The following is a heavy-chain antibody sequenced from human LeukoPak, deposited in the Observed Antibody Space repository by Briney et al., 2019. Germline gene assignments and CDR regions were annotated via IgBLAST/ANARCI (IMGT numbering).Heavy chain of an antibody. Sequence: GASVKVSCKASVYTFTSYGISWVRQAPGQGLEWMGWISAYNGNTNYAQKLQGRVTMTTDTSTSTAYMELRSLRSDDTAVYYCARDLYSSSWYHYYYGMDVWGQGTTVTVSS. CDR2: ISAYNGNT. D-gene: IGHD6-13*01. CDR3: ARDLYSSSWYHYYYGMDV. J-gene: IGHJ6*02. V-gene: IGHV1-18*01. CDR1: VYTFTSYG.